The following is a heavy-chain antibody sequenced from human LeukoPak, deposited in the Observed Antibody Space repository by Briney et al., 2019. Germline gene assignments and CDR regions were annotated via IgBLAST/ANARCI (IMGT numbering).Heavy chain of an antibody. CDR2: ISSSGSTI. Sequence: PGGSLRLSCAASGFTFSDYYMSWIRQAPGKGLEWVSYISSSGSTIYYADSVKGRFTISRDNAKNSLYLQMNSLRAEDTAVYYCAKDMTYDSSGYYEDWGQGTQVTVSS. CDR3: AKDMTYDSSGYYED. CDR1: GFTFSDYY. D-gene: IGHD3-22*01. V-gene: IGHV3-11*01. J-gene: IGHJ4*02.